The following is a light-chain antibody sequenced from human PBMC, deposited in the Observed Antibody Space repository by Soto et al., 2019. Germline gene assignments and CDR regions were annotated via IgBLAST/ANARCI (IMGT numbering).Light chain of an antibody. V-gene: IGKV3-15*01. J-gene: IGKJ2*01. CDR1: QSVSST. CDR3: QQYNSWYT. Sequence: EIVMTQSPATLSVSPGERATLSCRASQSVSSTLAWYQQKPGQAPRLLIYDASTRATGIPARFGGSGSGTDFTLTISSLQSEDFAVYYCQQYNSWYTFGQGTKLEIK. CDR2: DAS.